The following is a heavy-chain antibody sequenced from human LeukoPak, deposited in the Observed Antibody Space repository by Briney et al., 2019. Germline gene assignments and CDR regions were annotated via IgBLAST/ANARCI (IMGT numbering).Heavy chain of an antibody. D-gene: IGHD6-13*01. CDR3: ARNGDSSSWYVDY. CDR2: IIPILGIA. J-gene: IGHJ4*02. Sequence: ASVKVSCKASGGTFSSYAISWVRQAPGQGLEWMGRIIPILGIANYAQKLQGRVTMTTDTSTSTAYMELRSLRSDDTAVYYCARNGDSSSWYVDYWGQGTLVTVSS. CDR1: GGTFSSYA. V-gene: IGHV1-69*04.